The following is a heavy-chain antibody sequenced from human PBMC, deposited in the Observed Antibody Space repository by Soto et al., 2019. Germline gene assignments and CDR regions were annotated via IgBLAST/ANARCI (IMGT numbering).Heavy chain of an antibody. CDR1: GGSISSGGYY. V-gene: IGHV4-31*11. Sequence: SETLSLTCAVYGGSISSGGYYWSWIRQHPGKGLEWIGYIYYSGSTYYNPSLKSRVTISVDTSKNQFSLKLSSVTAADTAVYYCARGNDPYFDYWGQGTLVTVSS. CDR3: ARGNDPYFDY. J-gene: IGHJ4*02. CDR2: IYYSGST.